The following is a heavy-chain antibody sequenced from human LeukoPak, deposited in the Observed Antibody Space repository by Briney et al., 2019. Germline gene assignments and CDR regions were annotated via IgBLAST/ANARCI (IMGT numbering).Heavy chain of an antibody. CDR3: ARSSAVAGRFDY. J-gene: IGHJ4*02. Sequence: GASVKVSCKTSGYTFTSYGISWVRQAPGQGLEWMGWISSYNGNTNYAQKLQGRVTMTRDTSISTAYMELSRLRSDDTAVYYCARSSAVAGRFDYWGQGTLVTVSS. CDR1: GYTFTSYG. D-gene: IGHD6-19*01. CDR2: ISSYNGNT. V-gene: IGHV1-18*01.